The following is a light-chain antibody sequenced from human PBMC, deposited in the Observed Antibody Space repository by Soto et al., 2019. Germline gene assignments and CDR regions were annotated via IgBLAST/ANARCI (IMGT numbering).Light chain of an antibody. CDR3: QQYGSSPPYT. CDR1: QSVSNKY. Sequence: EVVLTQSPGTLSLSPGERATLSCRASQSVSNKYLAWYQQKPGQGPRLLIFGSSDRATGIPDRFSGSGTGTDFTLTISRLEPEDFAVYYCQQYGSSPPYTFGQGTNLEIK. CDR2: GSS. J-gene: IGKJ2*01. V-gene: IGKV3-20*01.